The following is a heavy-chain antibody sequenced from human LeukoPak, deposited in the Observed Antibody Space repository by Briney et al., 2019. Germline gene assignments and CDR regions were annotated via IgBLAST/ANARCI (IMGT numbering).Heavy chain of an antibody. CDR1: GYTFTSNY. CDR2: INPSGGST. D-gene: IGHD3-9*01. J-gene: IGHJ4*02. Sequence: ASVKVSCKASGYTFTSNYMHWVRQAPGQGLEWMGIINPSGGSTSYAQKFQGRVTMTRDTSTSTVYMELSSLRSEDTAVYYCARDSDILTGYYPGVSLYYWGQGTLVTVSS. CDR3: ARDSDILTGYYPGVSLYY. V-gene: IGHV1-46*01.